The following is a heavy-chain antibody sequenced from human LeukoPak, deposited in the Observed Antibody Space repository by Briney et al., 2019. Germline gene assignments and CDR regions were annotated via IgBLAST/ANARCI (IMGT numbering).Heavy chain of an antibody. J-gene: IGHJ3*01. CDR3: AKSQRPTLLGGTFDV. Sequence: PGGSLRLSCAASGFKFDDYGMHWVRQAPGKGLEWVSGTSWNRDAITYADSVNGRFTISRDNAKNSLYLQMNSHRTEDTAFYDCAKSQRPTLLGGTFDVWGPGTVVTVSS. D-gene: IGHD6-25*01. CDR2: TSWNRDAI. V-gene: IGHV3-9*01. CDR1: GFKFDDYG.